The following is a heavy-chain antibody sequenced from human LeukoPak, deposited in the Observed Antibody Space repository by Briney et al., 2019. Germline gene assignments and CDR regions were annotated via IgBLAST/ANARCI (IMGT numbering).Heavy chain of an antibody. CDR1: GFAFSSYW. Sequence: SGGSLRLSCTGSGFAFSSYWMNWVRQAPGKGLEWVANIKQDGSERYYVDSVKGRFTISRDNAKNSLYLQMNSLRAEDTAVYYCARDYDILTGPHWYFDLWGRGTLVTVSS. D-gene: IGHD3-9*01. CDR3: ARDYDILTGPHWYFDL. J-gene: IGHJ2*01. CDR2: IKQDGSER. V-gene: IGHV3-7*01.